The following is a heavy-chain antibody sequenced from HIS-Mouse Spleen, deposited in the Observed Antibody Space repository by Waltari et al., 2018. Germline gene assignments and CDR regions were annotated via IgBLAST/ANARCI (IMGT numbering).Heavy chain of an antibody. Sequence: QLQLQESGPGLVKPSETLSLPCTVAGGSISSSSYYCGWIRQPPGTGLEWIGSIYYSGSTYYNPSLKSRVTISVDTSKNQFSLKLSSVTAADTAVYYCAREIPYSSSWYDWHFDLWGRGTLVTVSS. CDR2: IYYSGST. CDR1: GGSISSSSYY. V-gene: IGHV4-39*07. J-gene: IGHJ2*01. D-gene: IGHD6-13*01. CDR3: AREIPYSSSWYDWHFDL.